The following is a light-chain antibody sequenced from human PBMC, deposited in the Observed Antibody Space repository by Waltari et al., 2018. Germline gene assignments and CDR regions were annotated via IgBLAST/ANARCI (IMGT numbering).Light chain of an antibody. CDR2: GAS. Sequence: DIQLTQSPSSLSASAGDRVTITCRASQGVGDSVAWYQQKPGKPPTLRIYGASTLHSGVPSRFSGSGSETDFTLTISSLQPEDVATYYCQKYNIAPRTFGPGTKVEIK. J-gene: IGKJ1*01. CDR3: QKYNIAPRT. CDR1: QGVGDS. V-gene: IGKV1-27*01.